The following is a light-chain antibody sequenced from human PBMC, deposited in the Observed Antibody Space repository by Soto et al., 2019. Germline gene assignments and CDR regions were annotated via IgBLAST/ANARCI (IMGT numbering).Light chain of an antibody. V-gene: IGLV2-14*01. CDR1: SSDIGTFNY. CDR3: SSYASSTTVL. CDR2: EVN. Sequence: QSALTQPASVSGSPGQSITISCTGTSSDIGTFNYVHWYQQRPGKAPKLIIYEVNNRPSGVSNRFSGSKSGNTASLTISGLQTEDEADYFCSSYASSTTVLFGGGTQLTVL. J-gene: IGLJ2*01.